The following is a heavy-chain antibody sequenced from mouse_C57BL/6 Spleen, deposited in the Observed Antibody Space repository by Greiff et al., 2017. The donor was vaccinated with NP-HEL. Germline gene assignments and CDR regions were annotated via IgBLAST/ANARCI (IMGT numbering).Heavy chain of an antibody. CDR1: GFTFTDYY. D-gene: IGHD1-1*01. V-gene: IGHV7-3*01. Sequence: EVHLVESGGGLVQPGGSLSLSCAASGFTFTDYYMSWVRQPPGKALEWLGFIRNKANGYTTEYSASVKGRFTISRDNSQSILYLQMNALRAEDSATYYCARWEIYYYGSWYFDVWGTGTTVTVSS. J-gene: IGHJ1*03. CDR3: ARWEIYYYGSWYFDV. CDR2: IRNKANGYTT.